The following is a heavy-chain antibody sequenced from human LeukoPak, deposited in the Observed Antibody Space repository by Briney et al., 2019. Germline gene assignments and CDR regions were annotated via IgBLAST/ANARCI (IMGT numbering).Heavy chain of an antibody. J-gene: IGHJ3*02. CDR1: GYTFTGYY. V-gene: IGHV1-2*02. D-gene: IGHD4-17*01. CDR2: INPNSGGT. CDR3: ARGNGDYTAAAFDI. Sequence: ASAKVSCKPSGYTFTGYYMHWVRQAPGQGLEWMGWINPNSGGTNYAQKFQGRVTMTRDTSISTAYMELSRLRSDDTAVYYCARGNGDYTAAAFDIWGQGTMVTVSS.